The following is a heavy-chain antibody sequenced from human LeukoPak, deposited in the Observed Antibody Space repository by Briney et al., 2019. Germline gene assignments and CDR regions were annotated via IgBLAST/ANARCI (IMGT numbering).Heavy chain of an antibody. V-gene: IGHV4-4*07. J-gene: IGHJ5*02. CDR3: ARDRDYYDSSGYYSNWFDP. D-gene: IGHD3-22*01. CDR1: GGSISSYY. Sequence: PSETLSLTCTVSGGSISSYYWSWIRQPAGKGLEWIGRIYTSGSTNYNPSLKSRVTMSVDTSKNQFSLKLSSVTAADMAVYYCARDRDYYDSSGYYSNWFDPWGQGTLVTVSS. CDR2: IYTSGST.